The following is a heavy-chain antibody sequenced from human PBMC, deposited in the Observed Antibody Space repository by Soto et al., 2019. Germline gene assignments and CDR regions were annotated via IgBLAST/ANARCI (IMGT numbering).Heavy chain of an antibody. CDR3: ARDPDTYYDFWSGTLRGGWFDP. V-gene: IGHV3-21*01. CDR1: GFTFSSYS. CDR2: ISSSSSYI. D-gene: IGHD3-3*01. J-gene: IGHJ5*02. Sequence: PGGSLRLSCAASGFTFSSYSMNWVRQAPGKGLEWVSSISSSSSYIYYADSVKGRFTISRDNAKNSLYLQMNSLRAEDTAVYYCARDPDTYYDFWSGTLRGGWFDPWGQGTLVTVSS.